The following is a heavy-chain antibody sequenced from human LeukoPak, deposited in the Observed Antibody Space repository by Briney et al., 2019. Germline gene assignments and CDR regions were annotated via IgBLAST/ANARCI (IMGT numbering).Heavy chain of an antibody. CDR1: GGSISGYY. CDR2: IYYSGST. V-gene: IGHV4-59*08. CDR3: ARVAAGIGFFQH. Sequence: PSETLSLTCTVSGGSISGYYWSWIRQPPGKGLEYIGYIYYSGSTNYNPSLKSRVTISVDTSKNQFSLKLSSVTAADPAVYYCARVAAGIGFFQHWGQGTLVTVSS. J-gene: IGHJ1*01. D-gene: IGHD6-13*01.